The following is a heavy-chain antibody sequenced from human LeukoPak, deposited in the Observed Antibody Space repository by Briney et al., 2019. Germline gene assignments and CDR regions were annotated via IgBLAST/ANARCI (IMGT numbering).Heavy chain of an antibody. CDR2: ISTDGYTT. CDR1: GLAVSAYK. CDR3: VVGGSPGY. J-gene: IGHJ4*02. D-gene: IGHD2-15*01. V-gene: IGHV3-74*01. Sequence: GGSLRLSCAASGLAVSAYKMHWVRQAPRKGLVWVSRISTDGYTTDYADFVQGRFTASRDNTKNTWSLEMNSLRAEDTAVYYCVVGGSPGYWGQGTLVTVSS.